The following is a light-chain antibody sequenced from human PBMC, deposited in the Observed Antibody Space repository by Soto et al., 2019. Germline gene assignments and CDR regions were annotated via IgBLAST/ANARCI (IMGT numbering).Light chain of an antibody. CDR2: KAS. Sequence: DIQMTQSASTLSGSVGDRFTITCRASQTISSWLAWYQQKPGKAPKLLIYKASTLKSGVPSRFSGSGFGTEFTLTISSLQPDDFATYYCQHYNSYSEAFGQGTKVDI. J-gene: IGKJ1*01. V-gene: IGKV1-5*03. CDR3: QHYNSYSEA. CDR1: QTISSW.